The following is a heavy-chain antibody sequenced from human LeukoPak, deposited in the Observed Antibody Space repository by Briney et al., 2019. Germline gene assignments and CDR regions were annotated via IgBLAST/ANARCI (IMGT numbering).Heavy chain of an antibody. CDR1: GGSFSTYA. CDR3: VRDGSYYDSSGYYYLY. D-gene: IGHD3-22*01. J-gene: IGHJ4*02. V-gene: IGHV1-69*13. Sequence: SVKVTCKASGGSFSTYAISWVRQAPGQGLEWMGGITPTFGTPNYAQNFQGRVTITADESTSTAYMELTSLRSEDTAVYYCVRDGSYYDSSGYYYLYWGQGTLVTVSS. CDR2: ITPTFGTP.